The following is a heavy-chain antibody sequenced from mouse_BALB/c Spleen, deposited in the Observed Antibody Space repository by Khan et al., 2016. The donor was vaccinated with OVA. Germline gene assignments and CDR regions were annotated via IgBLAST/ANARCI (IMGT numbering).Heavy chain of an antibody. CDR3: ARFEYYGNFYAMDY. D-gene: IGHD2-1*01. Sequence: QVQLKQSGPGLVVPSQSLSISCTVSGFSLTSYGVNWVRQPPGKGLEWLGVIWGDGSTNYHSALISGLNISKDNAKSQVFLKLISLQTDDTATYYCARFEYYGNFYAMDYWGQGTSVTVSS. J-gene: IGHJ4*01. CDR2: IWGDGST. V-gene: IGHV2-3*01. CDR1: GFSLTSYG.